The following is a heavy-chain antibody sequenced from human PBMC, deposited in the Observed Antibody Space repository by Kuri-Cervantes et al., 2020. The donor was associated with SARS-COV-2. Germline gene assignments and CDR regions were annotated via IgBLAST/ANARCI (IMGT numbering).Heavy chain of an antibody. CDR1: GGSFSGYY. CDR2: INHSGST. Sequence: SQTLSLTCAVYGGSFSGYYWSWIRQPPGKGLEWIGEINHSGSTNYNPSLKSRVTISVDTSKNQFSLKLSSVTAADTAVYYCARALTPADLDYWGQGTLVTVSS. D-gene: IGHD4-23*01. V-gene: IGHV4-34*01. J-gene: IGHJ4*02. CDR3: ARALTPADLDY.